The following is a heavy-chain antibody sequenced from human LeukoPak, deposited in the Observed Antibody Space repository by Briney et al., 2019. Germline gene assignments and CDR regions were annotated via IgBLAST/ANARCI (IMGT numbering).Heavy chain of an antibody. CDR2: IKQDGSEK. CDR1: GFTFSSYW. D-gene: IGHD5-18*01. V-gene: IGHV3-7*01. Sequence: PGGPLRLSCAASGFTFSSYWMSWVRQAPGKGLEWVANIKQDGSEKYYVDSVKGRFTISRDNAKNSLYLQMNSLRAEDTAVYYCARDLRYSYGFFDYWGQGTLVTVSS. CDR3: ARDLRYSYGFFDY. J-gene: IGHJ4*02.